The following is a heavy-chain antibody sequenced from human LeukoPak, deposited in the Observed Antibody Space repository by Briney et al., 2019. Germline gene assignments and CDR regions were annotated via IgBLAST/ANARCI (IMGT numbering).Heavy chain of an antibody. J-gene: IGHJ4*02. Sequence: GSSVKVSCKASGGTFSSHAISWVRQAPGQGLEWMGRIIPIFGTANYAQKFQGRVTITKDESTSTAYMELSSLRSEDTAVYYCARETPMIVWVLWGQGTLVTVSS. D-gene: IGHD3-22*01. V-gene: IGHV1-69*05. CDR1: GGTFSSHA. CDR2: IIPIFGTA. CDR3: ARETPMIVWVL.